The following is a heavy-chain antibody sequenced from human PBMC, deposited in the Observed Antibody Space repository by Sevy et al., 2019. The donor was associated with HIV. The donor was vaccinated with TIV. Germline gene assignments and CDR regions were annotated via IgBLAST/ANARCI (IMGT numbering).Heavy chain of an antibody. D-gene: IGHD2-8*01. CDR3: AREGCTRPHDY. J-gene: IGHJ4*02. Sequence: GGSLRLSCAVSGFNFNIYSMSWVRQAPGKGLEWVSTLSFGCGKINYAYSVKGRFIISRDDSKNTLYLQMNSLRAEDTAVYFCAREGCTRPHDYWGQGTLVTASS. V-gene: IGHV3-23*01. CDR2: LSFGCGKI. CDR1: GFNFNIYS.